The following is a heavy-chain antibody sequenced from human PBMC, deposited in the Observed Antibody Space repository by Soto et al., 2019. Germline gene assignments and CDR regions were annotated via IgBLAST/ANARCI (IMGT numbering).Heavy chain of an antibody. Sequence: GGSLRLSCAASGFTFSSYGLHWVRQAPGKGLEWVAVIWYDGSNKYYADSVKGRFTISRDNSENTLYLQMNGLRADDTALYFCAKSRVFIGAIVTLLDSWGQGTQVTVSS. J-gene: IGHJ4*02. D-gene: IGHD3-16*02. V-gene: IGHV3-33*06. CDR1: GFTFSSYG. CDR3: AKSRVFIGAIVTLLDS. CDR2: IWYDGSNK.